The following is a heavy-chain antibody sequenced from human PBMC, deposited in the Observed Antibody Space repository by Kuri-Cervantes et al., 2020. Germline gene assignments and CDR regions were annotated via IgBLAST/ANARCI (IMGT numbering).Heavy chain of an antibody. D-gene: IGHD6-19*01. CDR3: AKLSGYSGGWCDY. Sequence: GESLKISCAASGFTFSDYYMSWIRQAPGKGLEWVSGISGSGGSTYFADSVKGRFTISRDNSKNTLYLQMNTLRAEDTAVYYCAKLSGYSGGWCDYWGQGTLVTVSS. CDR2: ISGSGGST. V-gene: IGHV3-23*01. J-gene: IGHJ4*02. CDR1: GFTFSDYY.